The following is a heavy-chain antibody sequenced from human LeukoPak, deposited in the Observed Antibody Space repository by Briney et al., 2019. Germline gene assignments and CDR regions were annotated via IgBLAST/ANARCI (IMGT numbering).Heavy chain of an antibody. CDR3: TTTYGDYLGY. J-gene: IGHJ4*02. CDR2: IRSKAYGGTT. Sequence: TGGSLRLSCTASGFTFGDYAMSWVRQAPGRGLEWVGFIRSKAYGGTTEYAASVKGRFTISRDDSKSIAYLQMNSLKTEDTAVYYCTTTYGDYLGYWGQGTLVTVSS. CDR1: GFTFGDYA. V-gene: IGHV3-49*04. D-gene: IGHD4-17*01.